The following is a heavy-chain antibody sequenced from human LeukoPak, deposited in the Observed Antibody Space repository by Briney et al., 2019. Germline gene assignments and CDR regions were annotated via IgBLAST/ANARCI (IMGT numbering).Heavy chain of an antibody. CDR3: AIDNGDGYIHFFDY. V-gene: IGHV3-23*01. CDR2: ISGSGGST. Sequence: PGGSLRLSCAASGFTFSSYAMSWVRQAPGKGLEWVSAISGSGGSTYYADSVKGRFTISRDNAKNTLYLQMNSLSGLGTAVKYCAIDNGDGYIHFFDYWGQGTLVTVSS. D-gene: IGHD5-24*01. CDR1: GFTFSSYA. J-gene: IGHJ4*02.